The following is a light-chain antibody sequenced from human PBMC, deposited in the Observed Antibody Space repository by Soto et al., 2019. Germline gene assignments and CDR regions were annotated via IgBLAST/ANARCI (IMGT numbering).Light chain of an antibody. CDR2: AAS. Sequence: DIPLTQSPSFLSASVGDRVTITCRASQGISSSLAWFQQKPGKAPKLLIYAASTLQSRVPSRFSGSGSGTDFTLTISSLQPEDFALYYCHQRQSWPRTFGQGTKVDI. CDR3: HQRQSWPRT. V-gene: IGKV1-9*01. J-gene: IGKJ1*01. CDR1: QGISSS.